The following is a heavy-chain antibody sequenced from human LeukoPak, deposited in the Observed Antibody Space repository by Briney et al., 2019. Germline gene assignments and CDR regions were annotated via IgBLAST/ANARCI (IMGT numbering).Heavy chain of an antibody. V-gene: IGHV3-21*01. D-gene: IGHD6-13*01. J-gene: IGHJ5*02. CDR2: ISSSSSYI. Sequence: PGGSLRLSCAASGFTFSSYSMNWVRQAPGKGLEWVPSISSSSSYIYYADSVKGRFTISRDNAKNSLYLQMNSLRAEDTAVYYCARASSSWSAWFDLWGQGTLVTVSS. CDR3: ARASSSWSAWFDL. CDR1: GFTFSSYS.